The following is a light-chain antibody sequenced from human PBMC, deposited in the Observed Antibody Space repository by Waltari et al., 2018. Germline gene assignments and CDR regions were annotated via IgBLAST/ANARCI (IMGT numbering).Light chain of an antibody. CDR1: NIGSRS. CDR3: QVWDSTSAHQYV. V-gene: IGLV3-21*04. Sequence: SYVLTQPPSVSVAPGKTARITCGGNNIGSRSVHWYQQKPGRAPVLGIYFDTDRPSGIPERFSGSNSGNTATLTISRVEAGDEADYYCQVWDSTSAHQYVFGTGTKVTVL. CDR2: FDT. J-gene: IGLJ1*01.